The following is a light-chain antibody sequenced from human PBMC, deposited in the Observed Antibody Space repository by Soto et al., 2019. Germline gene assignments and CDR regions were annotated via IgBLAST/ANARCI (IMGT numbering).Light chain of an antibody. CDR3: QQYGSSPLA. Sequence: EIVVTQSPGNLSLSPGARATLSCRASQSVSSSYLAWYQQNPGQAPRLLIYGASSRATGITDRFSGSGSGTDFTLTISRLEPEDFAVYYCQQYGSSPLAFGGGTKVEIK. J-gene: IGKJ4*01. V-gene: IGKV3-20*01. CDR2: GAS. CDR1: QSVSSSY.